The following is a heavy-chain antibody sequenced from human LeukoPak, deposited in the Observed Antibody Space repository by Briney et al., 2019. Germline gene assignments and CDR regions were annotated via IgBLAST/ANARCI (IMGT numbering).Heavy chain of an antibody. CDR2: IKESGDIT. D-gene: IGHD2-15*01. CDR3: VKYCSGATCSGY. J-gene: IGHJ4*02. V-gene: IGHV3-23*01. Sequence: GASLRLSCAASGFTFSSYSMCWVRQAPGKGPEWVSGIKESGDITYYADSVKGRFTISRDNSKNTLYLQMNSLRAEDTAKYYCVKYCSGATCSGYWGQGTLVTVSS. CDR1: GFTFSSYS.